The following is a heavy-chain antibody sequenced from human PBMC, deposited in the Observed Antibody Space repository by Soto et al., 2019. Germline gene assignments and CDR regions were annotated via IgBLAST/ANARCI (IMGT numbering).Heavy chain of an antibody. V-gene: IGHV1-69*13. CDR3: ARVLVGYCSGGSCHNWFDP. Sequence: ASVKVSCKASGGTFSSYAISWVRQAPGQGLEWMGGIIPIFGTANYAQKFQGRVTITADESTSTDYMELSSLRSEDTAVYYCARVLVGYCSGGSCHNWFDPWGQGTLVTVSS. CDR2: IIPIFGTA. D-gene: IGHD2-15*01. CDR1: GGTFSSYA. J-gene: IGHJ5*02.